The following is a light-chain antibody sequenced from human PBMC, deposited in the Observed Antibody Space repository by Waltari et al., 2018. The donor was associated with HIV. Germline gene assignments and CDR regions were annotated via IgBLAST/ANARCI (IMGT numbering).Light chain of an antibody. V-gene: IGLV1-40*01. CDR1: SSNIGANYD. Sequence: QSVLTQPPSVSGAPGQRVTISCTGSSSNIGANYDVPWYQHLPGTAPKLLIYGNIYRPSGVPDRFSASKSVTSASLAITGLQADDEADYYCQSYDSSLSGWVFGGGTKLTV. CDR2: GNI. J-gene: IGLJ3*02. CDR3: QSYDSSLSGWV.